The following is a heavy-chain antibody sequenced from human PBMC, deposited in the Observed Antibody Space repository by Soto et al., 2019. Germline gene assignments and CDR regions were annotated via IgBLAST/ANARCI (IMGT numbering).Heavy chain of an antibody. Sequence: SETLSLTFTVAGGSISSGDYYWSWIRPPPGKGLEWIGYIYYSGSTYYNPSLKSRVTISVDTSKNQFSLKLSSVTAADTAVYYCATYCGGDCYPGQYFDYWGQGTLVTVSS. D-gene: IGHD2-21*02. J-gene: IGHJ4*02. CDR3: ATYCGGDCYPGQYFDY. V-gene: IGHV4-30-4*01. CDR1: GGSISSGDYY. CDR2: IYYSGST.